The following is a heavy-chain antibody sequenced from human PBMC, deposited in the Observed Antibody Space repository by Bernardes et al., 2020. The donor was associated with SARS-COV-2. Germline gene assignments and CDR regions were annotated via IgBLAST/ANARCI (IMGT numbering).Heavy chain of an antibody. Sequence: GGSLRLSCASSGFTFNSYGMIWVRQAPGKGLEWVSFIGPSITTMYYVDSVRGRFTISSDNAKKSLYLEMNSLRAEDTAVYYCARGWLENASDYWGQGTLVTVSS. CDR1: GFTFNSYG. CDR2: IGPSITTM. CDR3: ARGWLENASDY. J-gene: IGHJ4*02. D-gene: IGHD5-12*01. V-gene: IGHV3-48*01.